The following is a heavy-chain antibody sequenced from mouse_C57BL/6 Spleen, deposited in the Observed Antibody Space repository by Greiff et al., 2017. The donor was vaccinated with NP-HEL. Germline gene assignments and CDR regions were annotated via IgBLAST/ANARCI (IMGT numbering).Heavy chain of an antibody. J-gene: IGHJ4*01. CDR1: GYSITSGYD. CDR3: ARSTVVGAMDY. CDR2: ISYSGST. D-gene: IGHD1-1*01. V-gene: IGHV3-1*01. Sequence: EVKLMESGPGMVKPSQSLSLTCTVTGYSITSGYDWHWIRHFPGNKLEWMGYISYSGSTNYNPSLKSRISITHDTSKNHFFLKLNSVTTEDTATYYCARSTVVGAMDYWGQGTSVTVSS.